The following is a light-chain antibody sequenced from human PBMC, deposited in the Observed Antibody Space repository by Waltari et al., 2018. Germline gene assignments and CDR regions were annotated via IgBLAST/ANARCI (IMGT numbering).Light chain of an antibody. CDR1: SGSVPTTYY. Sequence: QTVLTQEPSFSVSPGGTVTLTCGLRSGSVPTTYYPSWYQQTPGQAPRPLIYSTNTRSSGVPDRISGSILGNKAALTITGAQADDESDYYCVLYMGGGILFGGGTKLTVL. CDR3: VLYMGGGIL. V-gene: IGLV8-61*01. J-gene: IGLJ3*02. CDR2: STN.